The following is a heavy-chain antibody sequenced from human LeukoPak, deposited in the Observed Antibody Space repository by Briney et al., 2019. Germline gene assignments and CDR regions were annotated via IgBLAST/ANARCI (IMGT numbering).Heavy chain of an antibody. D-gene: IGHD3-16*01. CDR2: IYSGGST. J-gene: IGHJ4*02. CDR1: GFTVSSNY. Sequence: PGGSLRLSCAASGFTVSSNYMSWVRQAPGKGLEWVSVIYSGGSTYYADSVKGRLTISRDNSKNTLYLQMNSLRAEDTAVYYCARSGGPTHFDYWGQGTLVTVSS. CDR3: ARSGGPTHFDY. V-gene: IGHV3-66*01.